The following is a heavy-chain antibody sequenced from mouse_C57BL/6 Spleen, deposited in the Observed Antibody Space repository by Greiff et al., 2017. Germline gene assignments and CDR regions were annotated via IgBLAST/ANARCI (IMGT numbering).Heavy chain of an antibody. CDR3: ARSLYGSSPSRYFGV. CDR2: INYDGSST. V-gene: IGHV5-16*01. D-gene: IGHD1-1*01. CDR1: GFTFSDYY. Sequence: EVLLVEPVGGFVQPGSSMKLSCTASGFTFSDYYMAWVRQVPEKGLEWVANINYDGSSTDYMDSLKSSFIISIDNAKNILYLQMMSLKYEDTATYDSARSLYGSSPSRYFGVWGTRTTVTVSS. J-gene: IGHJ1*03.